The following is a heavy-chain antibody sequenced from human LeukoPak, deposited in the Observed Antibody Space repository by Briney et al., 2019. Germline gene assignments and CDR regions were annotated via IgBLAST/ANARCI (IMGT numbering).Heavy chain of an antibody. J-gene: IGHJ1*01. CDR3: ARGYSSSWYRREYFQH. V-gene: IGHV4-4*02. CDR1: GGSISSSNW. Sequence: SETLSLTCAVSGGSISSSNWWSWVRQPPGKGLEWIGEIYHSGSTNYNPSLKSRVTISVDKSKNQFSLKLSSVTAADTAVYYCARGYSSSWYRREYFQHWGQGTLVTVSS. CDR2: IYHSGST. D-gene: IGHD6-13*01.